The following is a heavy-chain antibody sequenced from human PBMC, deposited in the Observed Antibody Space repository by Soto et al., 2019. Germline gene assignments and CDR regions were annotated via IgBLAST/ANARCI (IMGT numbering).Heavy chain of an antibody. CDR3: ARDRGYTFGYFDY. V-gene: IGHV4-30-4*01. CDR1: GGSISSGDSY. D-gene: IGHD5-18*01. J-gene: IGHJ4*02. CDR2: IYRSGTT. Sequence: QVQLQESGPRLVKPSQTLYVACTVSGGSISSGDSYWSWIRQPPGKGLEWIGSIYRSGTTYYNPSLKSRVTISVDTSSNQFYVKLRSVTAADTAIYYCARDRGYTFGYFDYWGQGILVTVSS.